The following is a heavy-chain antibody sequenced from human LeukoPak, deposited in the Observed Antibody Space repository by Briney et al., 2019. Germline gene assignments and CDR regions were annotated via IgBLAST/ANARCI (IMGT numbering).Heavy chain of an antibody. J-gene: IGHJ4*02. CDR2: IYTSGST. CDR3: ARVRYGSGSYCFFDY. D-gene: IGHD3-10*01. CDR1: GGSFSIYY. Sequence: SETLSLTCTVSGGSFSIYYWSWIRQPAGKGLEWIGRIYTSGSTNYNPSLKSRVTMSVDTSKNQFSLKLSSVTAADTAVYYCARVRYGSGSYCFFDYWGQGTLVTVSS. V-gene: IGHV4-4*07.